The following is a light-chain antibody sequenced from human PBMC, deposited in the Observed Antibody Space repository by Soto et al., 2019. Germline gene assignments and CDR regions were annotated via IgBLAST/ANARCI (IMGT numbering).Light chain of an antibody. CDR1: QSVSSSH. V-gene: IGKV3-20*01. J-gene: IGKJ1*01. Sequence: EIVLTQSPGTLSLSPGERVTLSCRASQSVSSSHLAWYQQKPGQAPRLLIFGASSRATGIPDRFGGSGSGTDFTLTISALETEDFAVYFCQQYGSSPRTFGQGTKVEIK. CDR2: GAS. CDR3: QQYGSSPRT.